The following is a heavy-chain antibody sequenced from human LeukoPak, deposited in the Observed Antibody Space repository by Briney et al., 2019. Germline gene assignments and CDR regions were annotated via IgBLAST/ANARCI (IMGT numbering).Heavy chain of an antibody. D-gene: IGHD1-26*01. CDR1: GLSFSSYS. CDR2: ISGSGTGGVT. V-gene: IGHV3-23*01. J-gene: IGHJ4*02. CDR3: AKNPTPRIVGVYFYFDY. Sequence: GGSLRLSCTASGLSFSSYSMSWVRQAPGKGLEWVAIISGSGTGGVTYYADSVKGRFTISRDTSKNTLYLQMNSLRAEDTAIYYCAKNPTPRIVGVYFYFDYWGQGTLVTVSS.